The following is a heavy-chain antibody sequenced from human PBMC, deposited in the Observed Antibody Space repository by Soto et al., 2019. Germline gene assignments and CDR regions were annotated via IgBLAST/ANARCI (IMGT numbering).Heavy chain of an antibody. V-gene: IGHV4-34*01. Sequence: SETLSLTCAVYGGSFSGYYWSWIRQPPGKGLEWIGEINHSGSTNYNPSLKSRVTISVDTSKNQFSLKLSSVTAADTAVYYCARVSRELRNYYYYGMDVWGEGTTATVSS. CDR2: INHSGST. J-gene: IGHJ6*04. CDR1: GGSFSGYY. CDR3: ARVSRELRNYYYYGMDV. D-gene: IGHD1-7*01.